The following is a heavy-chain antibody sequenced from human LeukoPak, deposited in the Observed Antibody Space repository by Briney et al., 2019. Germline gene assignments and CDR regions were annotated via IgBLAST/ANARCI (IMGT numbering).Heavy chain of an antibody. CDR2: IFYSGST. Sequence: PSETLSLTCTVSGGSMNNYYWSWIREPPGKGLEWIGYIFYSGSTNYSPSLKSRVTISVGTSKNQFSLKLTSVTAADTAVYYCARRSTWDVFDYWGQGTLVTVSS. D-gene: IGHD6-13*01. J-gene: IGHJ4*02. CDR1: GGSMNNYY. V-gene: IGHV4-59*01. CDR3: ARRSTWDVFDY.